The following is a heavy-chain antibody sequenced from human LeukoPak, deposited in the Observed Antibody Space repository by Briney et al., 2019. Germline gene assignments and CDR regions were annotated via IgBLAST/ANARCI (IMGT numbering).Heavy chain of an antibody. CDR3: AKDHTVYIVGATTDY. J-gene: IGHJ4*02. Sequence: GGSLRLSCAASGFTFSSYAMSWVRQAPGKGLEWVSAISGSGGSTYYADSVKGRFTISRDNSKNTLYLQMNSLRAEDTAVYYCAKDHTVYIVGATTDYWGQGTLVTVSS. D-gene: IGHD1-26*01. CDR1: GFTFSSYA. CDR2: ISGSGGST. V-gene: IGHV3-23*01.